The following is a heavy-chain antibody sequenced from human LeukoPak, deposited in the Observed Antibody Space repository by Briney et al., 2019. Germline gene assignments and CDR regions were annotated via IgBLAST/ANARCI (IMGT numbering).Heavy chain of an antibody. CDR3: ARLSTVTTSFDY. J-gene: IGHJ4*02. D-gene: IGHD4-17*01. CDR1: GGSINNYY. V-gene: IGHV4-4*07. CDR2: IYTSGST. Sequence: PSETLSPTCTVSGGSINNYYWNWIRQSAGKGLEWIGRIYTSGSTNYNPSLKSRVAMSVDASKNQFSLKLSSVTAADTAVYYCARLSTVTTSFDYWGQGTLVTVSS.